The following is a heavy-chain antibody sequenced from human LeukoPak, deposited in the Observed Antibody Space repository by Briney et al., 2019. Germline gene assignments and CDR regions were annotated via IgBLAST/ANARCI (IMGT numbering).Heavy chain of an antibody. J-gene: IGHJ4*02. CDR2: ISGSGAST. Sequence: GGSLRLACAASGFTFSSYAMSWVRQAPGKGLEWVSAISGSGASTYYADSVKGRFTISRDNSKDTLNLQMVSLRAEDTAVYYCAKHSLKTEYSGGRIWDCWGQGTLVTVSS. CDR1: GFTFSSYA. V-gene: IGHV3-23*01. CDR3: AKHSLKTEYSGGRIWDC. D-gene: IGHD6-19*01.